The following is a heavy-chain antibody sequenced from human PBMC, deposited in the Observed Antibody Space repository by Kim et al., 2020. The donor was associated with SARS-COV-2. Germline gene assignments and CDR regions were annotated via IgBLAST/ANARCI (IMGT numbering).Heavy chain of an antibody. CDR1: GGSISSSSYY. Sequence: SETLSLTCTVSGGSISSSSYYWGWIRQPPGKGLEWIGSIYYSGTTYYNPSLRSRVSISVDTSKNQFSLKLNSVTAADTAVYYCAKDGGGSYSEIDYWGQGTLVTVSS. D-gene: IGHD1-26*01. V-gene: IGHV4-39*07. J-gene: IGHJ4*02. CDR3: AKDGGGSYSEIDY. CDR2: IYYSGTT.